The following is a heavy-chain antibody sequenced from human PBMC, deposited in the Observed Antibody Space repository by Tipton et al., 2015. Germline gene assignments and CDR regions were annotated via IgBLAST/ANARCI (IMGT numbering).Heavy chain of an antibody. J-gene: IGHJ4*02. CDR1: GGSIDSYY. V-gene: IGHV4-59*01. CDR2: IDFRGST. D-gene: IGHD3-22*01. Sequence: TLSLTCTVSGGSIDSYYWSWIRRPPGKRLEWIGYIDFRGSTEYNPSVKSRVSISVDRSKNQFSLRLNSVTAADTAVYFCARDAWAGDSRGFYYIYWGQGTLVRVSS. CDR3: ARDAWAGDSRGFYYIY.